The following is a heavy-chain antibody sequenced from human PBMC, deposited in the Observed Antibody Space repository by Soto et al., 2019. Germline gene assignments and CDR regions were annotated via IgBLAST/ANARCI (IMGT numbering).Heavy chain of an antibody. CDR1: GDSVSNNGAA. CDR3: ARDPPTTLYDFDC. CDR2: TYYRSKWFN. V-gene: IGHV6-1*01. Sequence: SQTLSLTCAISGDSVSNNGAAWNWIRQSPSGGLEWLGRTYYRSKWFNDYAVSVKSRITISPDTSKNQFSLQLNAVTPDDTAVYYCARDPPTTLYDFDCWGQGTLVTVSS. D-gene: IGHD2-8*01. J-gene: IGHJ4*02.